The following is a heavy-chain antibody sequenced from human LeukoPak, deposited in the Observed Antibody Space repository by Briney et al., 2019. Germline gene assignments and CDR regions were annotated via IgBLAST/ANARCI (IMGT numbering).Heavy chain of an antibody. CDR2: INPYSGAT. Sequence: ASVKVSCKASGYRFTGYYFHWVRQAPGQGLEWMGWINPYSGATNYAQTFQGRVTMTRDTPISTVDMELSRLTSDDTAVYYCARFVSGTTGYFYYYYMDVWGKGTTVTVSS. J-gene: IGHJ6*03. V-gene: IGHV1-2*02. CDR3: ARFVSGTTGYFYYYYMDV. D-gene: IGHD1-20*01. CDR1: GYRFTGYY.